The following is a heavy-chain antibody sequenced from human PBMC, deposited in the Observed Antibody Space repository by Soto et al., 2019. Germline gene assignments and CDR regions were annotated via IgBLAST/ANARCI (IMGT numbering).Heavy chain of an antibody. D-gene: IGHD1-26*01. CDR2: ISWNSATI. V-gene: IGHV3-9*01. CDR3: AKDREELPGCWYFDL. Sequence: DVQLVESGGNLVQPGRSLRLSCAASGFSFDKYTIHWVRQAPGKGLEWVSGISWNSATIGYADSVKGRFTISRDNAKNSLYLQMNSLREDDTAFYYCAKDREELPGCWYFDLWGRGTLVTVSS. J-gene: IGHJ2*01. CDR1: GFSFDKYT.